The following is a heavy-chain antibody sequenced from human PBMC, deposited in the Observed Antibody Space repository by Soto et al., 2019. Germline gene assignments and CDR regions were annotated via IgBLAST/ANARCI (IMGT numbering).Heavy chain of an antibody. CDR2: IADTGRT. V-gene: IGHV4-59*08. Sequence: QVQLQESGPGLVKPSETLSLTCAAAGGSISHYYWSWIRQPPGKGLEWIGYIADTGRTNYNASLTSGVTPSVETSTNQFSLELRSVTAGDTAVYYCTRRGGFPFALDTWGQGTMVTVSS. J-gene: IGHJ3*02. CDR3: TRRGGFPFALDT. D-gene: IGHD1-26*01. CDR1: GGSISHYY.